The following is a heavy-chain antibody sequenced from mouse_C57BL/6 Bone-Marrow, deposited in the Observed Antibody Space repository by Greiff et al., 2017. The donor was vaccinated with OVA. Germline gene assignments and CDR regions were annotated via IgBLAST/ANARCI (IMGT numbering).Heavy chain of an antibody. CDR2: IHPNSGST. CDR1: GYTFTSYW. CDR3: AIWGPYWYFDV. J-gene: IGHJ1*03. Sequence: QVQLQQPGAELVKPGASVKLSCKASGYTFTSYWMHWVKQRPGQGLEWIGMIHPNSGSTNYNEKFKSKATLTVDKSSSTAYMQLSSLTSEDSAVYYCAIWGPYWYFDVWGTGTTVTVSS. D-gene: IGHD3-3*01. V-gene: IGHV1-64*01.